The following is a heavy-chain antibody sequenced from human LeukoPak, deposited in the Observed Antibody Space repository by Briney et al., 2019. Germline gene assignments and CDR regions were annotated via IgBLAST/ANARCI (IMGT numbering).Heavy chain of an antibody. Sequence: PSETLSLTCTVSGGSISTVNYFWGWIRQPPGKGLEWIGSIHYSGTTYYNPALKSRVTISVDTSKNQFSLKLSSVTAADTAVYYYASRAGPNGIDYWGQGTLVTVSS. J-gene: IGHJ4*02. CDR1: GGSISTVNYF. CDR2: IHYSGTT. CDR3: ASRAGPNGIDY. D-gene: IGHD1/OR15-1a*01. V-gene: IGHV4-39*01.